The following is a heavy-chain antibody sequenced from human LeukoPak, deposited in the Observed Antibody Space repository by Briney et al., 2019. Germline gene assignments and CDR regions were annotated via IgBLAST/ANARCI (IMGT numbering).Heavy chain of an antibody. V-gene: IGHV1-2*02. J-gene: IGHJ4*02. CDR3: ARANRRYNWNDVGY. CDR1: GYTFSSYD. Sequence: GASVKVSCKASGYTFSSYDINWVRQAPGQGLEWMGWINPNSGGTNYAQKFQGRVTMTRDTSISTAYMELSRLRSDDTAVYYCARANRRYNWNDVGYWGQGTLVTVSS. D-gene: IGHD1-1*01. CDR2: INPNSGGT.